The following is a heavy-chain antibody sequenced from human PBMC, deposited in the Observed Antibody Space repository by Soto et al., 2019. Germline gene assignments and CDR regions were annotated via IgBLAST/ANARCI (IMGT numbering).Heavy chain of an antibody. CDR2: ISYDGSNK. CDR3: ARDGPMANHCFDY. J-gene: IGHJ4*02. D-gene: IGHD5-12*01. CDR1: GFAFNTYT. Sequence: QVQLVESGGGVVQPGRSLRLSCAASGFAFNTYTMHWVRQAPGRGLEWVALISYDGSNKYYADSVKGRFTISRDNSKNTLYLQINSLRPEDTAVYSYARDGPMANHCFDYWGQGNLVTVSS. V-gene: IGHV3-30-3*01.